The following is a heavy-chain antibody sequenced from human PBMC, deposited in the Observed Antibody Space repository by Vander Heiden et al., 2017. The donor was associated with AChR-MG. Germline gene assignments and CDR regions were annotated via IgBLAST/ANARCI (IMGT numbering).Heavy chain of an antibody. CDR3: ARQDYYGSGSYFYYYYGMDV. V-gene: IGHV4-39*01. J-gene: IGHJ6*02. D-gene: IGHD3-10*01. CDR1: GGPISSSSYY. CDR2: IYYSGST. Sequence: QLQLQESGPGLVKPSETLSLTRTVSGGPISSSSYYWGWIRQPPGKGLEWIGSIYYSGSTYYNPSLKSRVTISVDTSKNQFSLKLSSVTAADTAVYYCARQDYYGSGSYFYYYYGMDVWGQGTTVTVSS.